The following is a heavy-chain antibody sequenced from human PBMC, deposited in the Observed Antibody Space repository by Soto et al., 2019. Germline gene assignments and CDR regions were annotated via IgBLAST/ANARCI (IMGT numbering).Heavy chain of an antibody. CDR1: GYTFTNYG. Sequence: QVQLVQSGAEVKKPGASVKVSCKASGYTFTNYGTCWVRQAPGQGLEYMGWISGDNGDTHYAQKVQGRVTMTTDTSTNTAYMELRSLRPDDTAVYYCVRGPSLGYFQYWGQGTLVTVSS. CDR2: ISGDNGDT. V-gene: IGHV1-18*01. J-gene: IGHJ1*01. CDR3: VRGPSLGYFQY. D-gene: IGHD6-6*01.